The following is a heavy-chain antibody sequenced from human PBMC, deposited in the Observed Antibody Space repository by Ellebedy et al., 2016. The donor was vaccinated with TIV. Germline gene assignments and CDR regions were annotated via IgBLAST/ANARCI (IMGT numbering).Heavy chain of an antibody. Sequence: GESLKISXAASGFTFSSYAMHWVRQAPGKGLEWVAVISYDGSNKYYADSVKGRFTISRDNSKNTLYLQMNSLRAEDTAVYYCARELWFGELLGSPPDYWGQGTLVTVSS. V-gene: IGHV3-30-3*01. D-gene: IGHD3-10*01. J-gene: IGHJ4*02. CDR2: ISYDGSNK. CDR3: ARELWFGELLGSPPDY. CDR1: GFTFSSYA.